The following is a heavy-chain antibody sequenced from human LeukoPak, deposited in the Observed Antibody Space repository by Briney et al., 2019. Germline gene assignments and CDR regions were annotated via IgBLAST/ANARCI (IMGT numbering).Heavy chain of an antibody. CDR2: FSSSGSTI. CDR3: ARLPETRVATFFDY. CDR1: GFTFSDYY. D-gene: IGHD5-12*01. Sequence: GGSLRLSCAASGFTFSDYYMSWIRQAPGKGLEWVSYFSSSGSTIYYADSVKGRFTISRDNAKNSLYLQMNSLRAEDTAVYYCARLPETRVATFFDYWGQGTLVTVSS. V-gene: IGHV3-11*01. J-gene: IGHJ4*02.